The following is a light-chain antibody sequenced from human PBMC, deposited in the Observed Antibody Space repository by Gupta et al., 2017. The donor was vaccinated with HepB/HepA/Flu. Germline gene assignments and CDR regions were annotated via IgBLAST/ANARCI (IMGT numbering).Light chain of an antibody. V-gene: IGLV1-47*01. J-gene: IGLJ3*02. CDR1: SSNIGSNY. CDR3: AAWDDSLSGRV. CDR2: RHN. Sequence: QSVLPQPPSASGTPGQRVTTSCSGSSSNIGSNYVYWYQQRPGTAPKLLIYRHNERPSGVPDRFSGSKSGTSATLAISGLRAEDEADYYCAAWDDSLSGRVFGGGTKLTVL.